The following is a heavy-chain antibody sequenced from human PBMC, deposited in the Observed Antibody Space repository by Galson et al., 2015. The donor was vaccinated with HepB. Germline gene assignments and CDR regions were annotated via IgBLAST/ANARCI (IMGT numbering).Heavy chain of an antibody. V-gene: IGHV1-69*13. Sequence: SVKVSCKASGGTFSSYAISWVRQAPGQGLEWMGGIIPIFGTANYAQKFQGRVTITADESTSTAYMELSSLRSEDTAVYYCAREGDIVVVPAAIRYDLWSGYPMDVWGKGTTVTVSS. J-gene: IGHJ6*03. CDR1: GGTFSSYA. CDR2: IIPIFGTA. CDR3: AREGDIVVVPAAIRYDLWSGYPMDV. D-gene: IGHD2-2*02.